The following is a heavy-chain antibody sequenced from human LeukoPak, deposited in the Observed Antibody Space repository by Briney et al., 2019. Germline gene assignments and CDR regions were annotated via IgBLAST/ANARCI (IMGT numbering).Heavy chain of an antibody. CDR2: INAGNGNT. D-gene: IGHD6-13*01. Sequence: ASVKVSCKASGYTFTSYAMHWVRQAPGQRLEWMGWINAGNGNTKYSQKFQGRVTITRDTSASTAYMELSSLRSEDTAVYYCARSSSSAARLAFDIWGQGTMVTVSS. V-gene: IGHV1-3*01. CDR1: GYTFTSYA. CDR3: ARSSSSAARLAFDI. J-gene: IGHJ3*02.